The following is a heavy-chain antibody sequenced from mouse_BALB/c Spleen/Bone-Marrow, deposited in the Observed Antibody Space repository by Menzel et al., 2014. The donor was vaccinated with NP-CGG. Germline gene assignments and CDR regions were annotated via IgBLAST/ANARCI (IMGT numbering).Heavy chain of an antibody. J-gene: IGHJ2*01. CDR2: ILPGSGST. D-gene: IGHD2-1*01. V-gene: IGHV1-9*01. CDR3: ARFYYGNPTGYFGY. CDR1: GYTFSSYW. Sequence: VQLQQSGAELMKPGASMKISCKATGYTFSSYWIEWVKQRPGHGLEWIGEILPGSGSTNYNEQFKGKATFTADASSSTAYMELSSLTSEDSAVYYCARFYYGNPTGYFGYWGQGTTLTVSS.